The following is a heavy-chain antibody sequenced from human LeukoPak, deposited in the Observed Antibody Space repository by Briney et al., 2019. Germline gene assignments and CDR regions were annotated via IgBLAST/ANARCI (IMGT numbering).Heavy chain of an antibody. CDR3: AKDLRPLVVLEAFAI. CDR1: GFTFSNYV. CDR2: ISGGGDKT. V-gene: IGHV3-23*01. J-gene: IGHJ3*02. D-gene: IGHD2-15*01. Sequence: GGSLRLSCAASGFTFSNYVMSWVRQAPGRGLEWVSGISGGGDKTYYADSVKGRFTISRDNSKNTLYLQMNSLRAEDTASYYCAKDLRPLVVLEAFAIWGQGTMVTVS.